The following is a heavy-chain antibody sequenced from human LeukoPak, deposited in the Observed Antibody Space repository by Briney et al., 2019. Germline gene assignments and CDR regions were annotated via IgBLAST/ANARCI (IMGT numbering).Heavy chain of an antibody. V-gene: IGHV1-18*01. CDR3: ARAEDFRDYMDV. CDR1: GYTFTSYG. J-gene: IGHJ6*03. Sequence: GASVKVSCKASGYTFTSYGISWVRQAPGQGLEWMGWISAYNGNTNYAQKLQGRVTITRNTSISTAYMELSSLRSEDTAVYYCARAEDFRDYMDVWGKGTTVTVSS. CDR2: ISAYNGNT.